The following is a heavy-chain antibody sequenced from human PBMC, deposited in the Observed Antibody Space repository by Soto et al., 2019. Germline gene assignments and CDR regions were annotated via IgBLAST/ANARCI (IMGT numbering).Heavy chain of an antibody. J-gene: IGHJ4*02. CDR2: MQPSTGRT. D-gene: IGHD1-26*01. V-gene: IGHV1-8*01. CDR1: GYSFTSLD. CDR3: ARGVSAGVDY. Sequence: ASVKVSCKASGYSFTSLDINWVRQTAGQGLEWMGWMQPSTGRTGYAQKFKGRVPMIRDTSINTAYMELTTLTSDDTAFYYCARGVSAGVDYWGQGTLVTVSS.